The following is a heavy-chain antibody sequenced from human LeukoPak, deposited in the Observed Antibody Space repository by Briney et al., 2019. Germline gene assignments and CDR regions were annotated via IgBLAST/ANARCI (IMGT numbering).Heavy chain of an antibody. CDR1: GFTVRSNY. D-gene: IGHD3-10*01. CDR2: ISGSSGST. Sequence: GGSLRLSCAASGFTVRSNYMSWVRQAPGKGLEWVSGISGSSGSTYYADSVKGRFTISRDNSKNTLYLQMNSLTAEDTAVYYCAKDQRIYYGSGSPPDYWGQGTLVTVSS. V-gene: IGHV3-23*01. J-gene: IGHJ4*02. CDR3: AKDQRIYYGSGSPPDY.